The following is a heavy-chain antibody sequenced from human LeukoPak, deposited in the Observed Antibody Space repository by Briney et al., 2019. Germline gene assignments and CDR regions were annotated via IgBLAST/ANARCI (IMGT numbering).Heavy chain of an antibody. CDR2: IFNGGST. Sequence: GGSLRLSCAASGFTVISNYMTWVRQAPGKGLEWVSVIFNGGSTYYADSVKGRFTISTDFSKNTLYLQMNSLRAEDTAVYYCARGLFASGSYYNFFDFWAQGTLVTVSS. CDR1: GFTVISNY. D-gene: IGHD3-10*01. J-gene: IGHJ4*02. V-gene: IGHV3-66*01. CDR3: ARGLFASGSYYNFFDF.